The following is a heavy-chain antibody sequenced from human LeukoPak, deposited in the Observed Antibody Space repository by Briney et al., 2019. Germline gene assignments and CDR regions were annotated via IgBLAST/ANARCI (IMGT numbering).Heavy chain of an antibody. CDR1: GGSISSYY. CDR2: IYYSGST. CDR3: ARTLYNWNYSDY. Sequence: SETLSLTCTVSGGSISSYYWSWIRQPPGKGLEWIGYIYYSGSTNYNPSLKSRVTISVDTSKNQFSLKLSSVTAADTAVYYCARTLYNWNYSDYWGQGNLVTVSS. V-gene: IGHV4-59*08. D-gene: IGHD1-20*01. J-gene: IGHJ4*02.